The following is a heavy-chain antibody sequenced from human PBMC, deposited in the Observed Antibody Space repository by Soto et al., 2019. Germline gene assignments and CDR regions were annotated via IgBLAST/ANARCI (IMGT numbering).Heavy chain of an antibody. D-gene: IGHD3-22*01. Sequence: QPGGSLRLSCAASGFTFSSYGMHWVRQAPGKGLEWVAVISYDGSNKYYADSVKGRFTISRDNSKNTLYLQMNSLRAEDTAVYYCAKPAGDYYDSSGSKYDYWGQGTLVTVSS. J-gene: IGHJ4*02. CDR1: GFTFSSYG. CDR2: ISYDGSNK. CDR3: AKPAGDYYDSSGSKYDY. V-gene: IGHV3-30*18.